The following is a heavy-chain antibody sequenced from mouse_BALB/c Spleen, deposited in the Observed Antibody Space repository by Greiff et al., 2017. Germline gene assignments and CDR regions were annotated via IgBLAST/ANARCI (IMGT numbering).Heavy chain of an antibody. CDR2: INPNNGGT. Sequence: EVKLQESGPELVKPGASVKIPCKASGYTFTDYNMDWVKQSHGKSLEWIGDINPNNGGTIYNQKFKGKATLTVDKSSSTAYMELRSLTSEDTAVYYCARKGDGNYAYYAMDYWGQGTSVTVSS. CDR1: GYTFTDYN. CDR3: ARKGDGNYAYYAMDY. D-gene: IGHD2-1*01. J-gene: IGHJ4*01. V-gene: IGHV1-18*01.